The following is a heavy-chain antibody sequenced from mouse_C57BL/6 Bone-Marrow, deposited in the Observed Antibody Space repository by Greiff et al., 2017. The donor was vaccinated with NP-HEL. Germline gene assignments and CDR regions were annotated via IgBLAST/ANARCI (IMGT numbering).Heavy chain of an antibody. D-gene: IGHD1-1*01. CDR2: INPSSGYT. CDR1: GYTFTSYW. J-gene: IGHJ4*01. CDR3: AIYYGSSYSYYCAMDY. V-gene: IGHV1-7*01. Sequence: QVQLQQSGAELAKPGASVKLSCKASGYTFTSYWMHWVKQRPGQGLEWIGYINPSSGYTKYNQKLKDKATLTEDKSSRTAYMQLSSLTYEGSPVYYCAIYYGSSYSYYCAMDYWGQGTSVTVSS.